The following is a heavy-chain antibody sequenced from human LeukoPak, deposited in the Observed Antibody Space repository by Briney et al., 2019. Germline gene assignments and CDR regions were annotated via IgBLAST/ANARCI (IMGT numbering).Heavy chain of an antibody. Sequence: PGGSLRLSCAPSGFTLSSYAMSWVRQAPGKGLEWVSAISGSGGDTYYADSVKGRFTISRDNSKNTLYLQMNSLRAEDTALYYCAEDRYSYGLYYFDYWGQGTLVTVSS. D-gene: IGHD5-18*01. J-gene: IGHJ4*02. CDR1: GFTLSSYA. CDR2: ISGSGGDT. V-gene: IGHV3-23*01. CDR3: AEDRYSYGLYYFDY.